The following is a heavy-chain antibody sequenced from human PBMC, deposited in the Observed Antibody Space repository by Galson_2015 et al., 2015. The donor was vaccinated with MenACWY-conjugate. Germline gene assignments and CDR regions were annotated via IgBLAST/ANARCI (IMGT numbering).Heavy chain of an antibody. D-gene: IGHD2/OR15-2a*01. CDR1: EVTLNVYT. V-gene: IGHV1-18*01. Sequence: SVKVSCKASEVTLNVYTISWVRQAPGEGLEWMGWISTNNGNTAFAQKFQGRVTMTRETSTSTVYMELRSLRSDDTAMYYCARDHLYCNSAGCVGSGTTLEYWGQGTLVTVSS. CDR2: ISTNNGNT. CDR3: ARDHLYCNSAGCVGSGTTLEY. J-gene: IGHJ4*02.